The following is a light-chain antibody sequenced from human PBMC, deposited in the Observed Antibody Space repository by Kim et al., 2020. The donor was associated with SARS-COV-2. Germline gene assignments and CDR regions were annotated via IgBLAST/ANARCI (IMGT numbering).Light chain of an antibody. J-gene: IGKJ2*01. Sequence: DIHMSQSPPSLAASVGDSVTIVCQASQDIMENLGWYQQKPGKVPKLLIYDASTLQTGVPSRFSGRGYGTHFSFTINSLQPEDIATYYCQQYSRMPYTFGQGTKLEI. CDR2: DAS. CDR1: QDIMEN. V-gene: IGKV1-33*01. CDR3: QQYSRMPYT.